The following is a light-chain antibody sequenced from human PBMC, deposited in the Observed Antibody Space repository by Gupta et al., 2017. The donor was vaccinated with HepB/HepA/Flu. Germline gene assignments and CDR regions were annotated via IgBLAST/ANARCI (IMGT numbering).Light chain of an antibody. CDR1: ALPKQY. J-gene: IGLJ3*02. CDR2: KDS. V-gene: IGLV3-25*03. CDR3: QSADSSGTYPEV. Sequence: SSQLTQPPSVSVSPGQTARITYSGDALPKQYAYWYQQKPGQAPVLVIYKDSERPSGIPERFSGSSSGTTVTLTISGVQAEDEADYYCQSADSSGTYPEVFGGGTKLTVL.